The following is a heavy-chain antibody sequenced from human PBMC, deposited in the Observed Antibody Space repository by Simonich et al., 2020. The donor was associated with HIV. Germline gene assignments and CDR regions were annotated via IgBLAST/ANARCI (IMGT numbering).Heavy chain of an antibody. J-gene: IGHJ4*02. CDR3: ARGWDGISSSLDDY. CDR2: INHYGSGK. Sequence: EVQLVESGGGLVQPGGSLRLSCAASGFTFSDYWMTGVRQAPGKGLEWLANINHYGSGKYYVDSVKGRFTISRDNAKNSLYLQMNSLRVEDTAVYYCARGWDGISSSLDDYWGQGTLVTVSS. V-gene: IGHV3-7*01. CDR1: GFTFSDYW. D-gene: IGHD6-6*01.